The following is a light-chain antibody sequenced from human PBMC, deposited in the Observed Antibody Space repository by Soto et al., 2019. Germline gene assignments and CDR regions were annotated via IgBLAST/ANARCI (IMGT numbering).Light chain of an antibody. V-gene: IGKV1-33*01. Sequence: DIQMTQSPSSLSASAGDRVTLTCQASQDISTYLNWYQQKPGKAPKLLIYDASNLETGVPSRFSGSGSGTDFTFTISSLQPEDIATYYCHQYDNLPLTFGGGTKVDIK. J-gene: IGKJ4*01. CDR3: HQYDNLPLT. CDR2: DAS. CDR1: QDISTY.